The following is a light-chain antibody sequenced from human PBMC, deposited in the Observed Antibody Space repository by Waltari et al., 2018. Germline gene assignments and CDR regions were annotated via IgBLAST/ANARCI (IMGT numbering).Light chain of an antibody. CDR1: SSDVGGYHY. CDR3: TSFTTTSTVQ. CDR2: EVS. Sequence: QSALAQPASVSGSPGQSITVPCTATSSDVGGYHYVSWYQQPPGKAPKVMIYEVSKRPSGVSDRFSGSKSGNTASLTISGLQAEDEADYYCTSFTTTSTVQFGGGTKVTVL. V-gene: IGLV2-14*01. J-gene: IGLJ2*01.